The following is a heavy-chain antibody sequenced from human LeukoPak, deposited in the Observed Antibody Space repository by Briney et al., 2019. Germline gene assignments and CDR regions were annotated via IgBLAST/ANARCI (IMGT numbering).Heavy chain of an antibody. D-gene: IGHD6-6*01. Sequence: PSGSLSLTSAVSGHSFSTVFFWGWTRQPPGQGLEWIGIIHELGIASHNPSLKSRVTISIDTSNHQYSLNVNSETAPDTPVYYFARASRPSNSLFDPW. CDR2: IHELGIA. V-gene: IGHV4-38-2*01. CDR3: ARASRPSNSLFDP. J-gene: IGHJ5*02. CDR1: GHSFSTVFF.